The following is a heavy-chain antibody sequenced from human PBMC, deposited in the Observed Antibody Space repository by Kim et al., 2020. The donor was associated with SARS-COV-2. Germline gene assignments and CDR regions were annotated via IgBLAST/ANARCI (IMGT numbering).Heavy chain of an antibody. J-gene: IGHJ3*02. Sequence: YHPSLASRVTISLDTSMNQFSLKLSSVTAADTAFYYCARGGYSGYEFPFAMWGQGTMVTVSS. V-gene: IGHV4-34*01. D-gene: IGHD5-12*01. CDR3: ARGGYSGYEFPFAM.